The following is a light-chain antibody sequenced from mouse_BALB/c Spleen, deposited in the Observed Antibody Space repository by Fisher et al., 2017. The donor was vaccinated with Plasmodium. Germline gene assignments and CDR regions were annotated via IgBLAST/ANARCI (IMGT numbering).Light chain of an antibody. CDR3: WQGTHFPRT. CDR2: LVS. Sequence: VLTQSTLTLSVTMGQPASISCKSSQSLLDSDGTTYLNWLLQRPGQSPKRLIYLVSKLDSGVPDRFTGSGSGTDFTLKISRVEAEDLGVYYCWQGTHFPRTLGGGTKLEIK. CDR1: QSLLDSDGTTY. V-gene: IGKV1-135*01. J-gene: IGKJ1*01.